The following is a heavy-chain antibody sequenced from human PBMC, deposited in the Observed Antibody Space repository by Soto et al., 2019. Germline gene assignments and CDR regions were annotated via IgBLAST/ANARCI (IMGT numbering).Heavy chain of an antibody. V-gene: IGHV4-30-4*01. Sequence: SETLSLTCTVSGGSISSGDYYWSWIRQPPGKGLEWIGYIYYSGSTYYNPSLKSRVTISVDTSKNQFSLKLSSVTAADTAVYYRTRGRYFDWATFDYWGQGTLVTVSS. J-gene: IGHJ4*02. CDR2: IYYSGST. D-gene: IGHD3-9*01. CDR1: GGSISSGDYY. CDR3: TRGRYFDWATFDY.